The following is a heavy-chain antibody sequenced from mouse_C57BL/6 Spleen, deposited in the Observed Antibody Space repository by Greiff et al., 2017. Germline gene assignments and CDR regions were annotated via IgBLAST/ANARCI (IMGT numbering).Heavy chain of an antibody. V-gene: IGHV1-80*01. Sequence: QVQLKQSGAELVKPGASVKISCKASGYAFSSYWMNWVKQRPGKGLEWIGQIYPGDGDTNYNGKFKGKATLTADKSSSTAYMQLSSLTSEDSAVYFCARWGGLLRGWYFDVWGTGTTVTVSS. CDR1: GYAFSSYW. D-gene: IGHD2-3*01. CDR2: IYPGDGDT. CDR3: ARWGGLLRGWYFDV. J-gene: IGHJ1*03.